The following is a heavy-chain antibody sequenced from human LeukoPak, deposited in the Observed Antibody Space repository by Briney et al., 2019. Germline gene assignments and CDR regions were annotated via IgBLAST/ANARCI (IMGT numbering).Heavy chain of an antibody. Sequence: PGGSLRLSCAASGFTFSSYAMHWVRQAPGKGLEWVAVTWYDGSNKYYADSVKGRFTISRDNPKNTLYLQMNSLRVEDTAVYYCARVHWGNYYLNAFDIWGQGKMVTVSS. V-gene: IGHV3-33*01. D-gene: IGHD3-10*01. CDR3: ARVHWGNYYLNAFDI. CDR1: GFTFSSYA. CDR2: TWYDGSNK. J-gene: IGHJ3*02.